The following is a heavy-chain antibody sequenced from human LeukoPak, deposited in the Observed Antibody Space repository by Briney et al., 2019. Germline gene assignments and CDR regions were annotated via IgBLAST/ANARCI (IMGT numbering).Heavy chain of an antibody. J-gene: IGHJ4*02. CDR1: GGSISSGGYY. CDR3: ARVAGDYVWGLYYFDY. V-gene: IGHV4-31*03. D-gene: IGHD3-16*01. CDR2: IYYSGST. Sequence: SETLSLTCTVSGGSISSGGYYWSWIRQHPGKGLEWIGYIYYSGSTYYNPSLKSRVTISVDTSKNQFSLKLSSVTAADTAVYYCARVAGDYVWGLYYFDYWGQGTLVTVSS.